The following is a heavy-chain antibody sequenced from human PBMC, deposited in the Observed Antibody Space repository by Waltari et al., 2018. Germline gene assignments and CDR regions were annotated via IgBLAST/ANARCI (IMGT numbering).Heavy chain of an antibody. CDR2: IFYAGNT. CDR3: ASHQGASFDY. J-gene: IGHJ4*02. Sequence: QVQLQESGPGLVKPSETLSLTCTVSGASISSRYWSWIRQSPGKGLEWIGYIFYAGNTTYNPALNRRVAISIDTSKTQFSLELKSVTAADTAVYYCASHQGASFDYWGQGSLVTVSS. V-gene: IGHV4-59*11. CDR1: GASISSRY.